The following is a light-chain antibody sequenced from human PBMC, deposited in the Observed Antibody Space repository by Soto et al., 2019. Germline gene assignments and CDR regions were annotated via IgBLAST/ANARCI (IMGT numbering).Light chain of an antibody. Sequence: SALTPPPSASGSPGQSVTISCTGTSSDVGGYNYVSWYQQYPGRAPKLMIYEVTKRPSGVPDRFSGSKSGNTASLTVSGLQAEDEADYYCSSYAASNNFYFVFGGGTKLTVL. CDR1: SSDVGGYNY. CDR3: SSYAASNNFYFV. V-gene: IGLV2-8*01. CDR2: EVT. J-gene: IGLJ3*02.